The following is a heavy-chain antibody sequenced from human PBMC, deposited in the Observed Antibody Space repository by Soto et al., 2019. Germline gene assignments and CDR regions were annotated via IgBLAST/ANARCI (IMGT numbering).Heavy chain of an antibody. J-gene: IGHJ4*02. Sequence: GGFLRLSCAASGFTFSSYAMHWVRQAPGKGLEYVSAISSYGGSTYYANSVKGRFTISRDNSKNTLYLQMGSLRAEDMAVYYCARDPDRSGYCYLDYWGQGTLVTVSS. CDR3: ARDPDRSGYCYLDY. V-gene: IGHV3-64*01. CDR1: GFTFSSYA. CDR2: ISSYGGST. D-gene: IGHD3-22*01.